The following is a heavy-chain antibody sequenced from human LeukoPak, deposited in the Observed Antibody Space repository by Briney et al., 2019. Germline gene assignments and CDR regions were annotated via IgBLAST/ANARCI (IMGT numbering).Heavy chain of an antibody. J-gene: IGHJ4*02. D-gene: IGHD3-10*01. V-gene: IGHV1-69*13. CDR2: IIPIFGTA. CDR1: GGTFSSHA. Sequence: ASVKVSCKASGGTFSSHAINWVRQAPGQGLEWMGGIIPIFGTANYAQKFQGRVTITADESTSTAYMELSSLRSEDTAVYYCARDKYYGSGSYYLFDYWGQGTLVTVSS. CDR3: ARDKYYGSGSYYLFDY.